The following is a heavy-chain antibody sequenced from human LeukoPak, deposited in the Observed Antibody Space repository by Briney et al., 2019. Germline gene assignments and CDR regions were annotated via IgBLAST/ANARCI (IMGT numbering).Heavy chain of an antibody. Sequence: ASVKVSCKASGYTVTSYDINWVRQATGQGLEWMGWMNPNSGNTGYAQKFQGRVTMTRNTSISTAFMELSRLTSDDTAVYYCARGYYDSSDFEYFHHWGQGTLVTVSS. CDR3: ARGYYDSSDFEYFHH. J-gene: IGHJ1*01. CDR2: MNPNSGNT. V-gene: IGHV1-8*01. D-gene: IGHD3-22*01. CDR1: GYTVTSYD.